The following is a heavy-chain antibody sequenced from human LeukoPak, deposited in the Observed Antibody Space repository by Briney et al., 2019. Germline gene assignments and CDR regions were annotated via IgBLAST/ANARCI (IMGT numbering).Heavy chain of an antibody. D-gene: IGHD2-15*01. CDR2: INHSGST. CDR1: GGSISSYY. Sequence: PSETLSLTCTVSGGSISSYYWSWIRQPPGKGLEWIGEINHSGSTNYNPSLKSRVTISVDTSKNQFSLKLSSVTAADTAVYYCARGPLFLYCSGGSCYFDYWGQGTLVTVSS. J-gene: IGHJ4*02. CDR3: ARGPLFLYCSGGSCYFDY. V-gene: IGHV4-34*01.